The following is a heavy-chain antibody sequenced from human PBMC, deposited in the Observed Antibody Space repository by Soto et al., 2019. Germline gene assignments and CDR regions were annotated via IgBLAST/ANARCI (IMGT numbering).Heavy chain of an antibody. CDR1: GFTFSTHV. CDR3: AKGSLGACRYCRGPTCYFDY. J-gene: IGHJ4*02. CDR2: ISHSGIST. D-gene: IGHD2-15*01. Sequence: EVQLWESGGGWVQPGGSLRLSCAASGFTFSTHVMSWVRQAPGEGLEWVSGISHSGISTYYADSVKGRFTFSRDNSNNTLYLQMNSLRVDDTAIYYCAKGSLGACRYCRGPTCYFDYWGQGTLVSVSS. V-gene: IGHV3-23*01.